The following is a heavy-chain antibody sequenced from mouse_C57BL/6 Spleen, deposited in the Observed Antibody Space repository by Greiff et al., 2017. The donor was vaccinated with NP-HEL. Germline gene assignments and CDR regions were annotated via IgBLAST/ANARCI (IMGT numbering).Heavy chain of an antibody. V-gene: IGHV5-12*01. J-gene: IGHJ3*01. Sequence: DVKLVESGGGLVQPGGSLKLSCAASGFTFSDYYMYWVRQTPEKRLEWVAYISNGGGSTYYPDTVKGRFTISRDNAKNTLYLQMSRLKSEDTAMYYCARQGHYYGSSPFAYWGQGTLVTVSA. CDR3: ARQGHYYGSSPFAY. CDR2: ISNGGGST. D-gene: IGHD1-1*01. CDR1: GFTFSDYY.